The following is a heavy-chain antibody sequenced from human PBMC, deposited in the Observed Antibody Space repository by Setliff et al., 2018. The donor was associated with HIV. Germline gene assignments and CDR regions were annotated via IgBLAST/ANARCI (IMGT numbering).Heavy chain of an antibody. J-gene: IGHJ5*02. CDR3: ARVPSAGVRGRPDLYHWFDP. V-gene: IGHV4-4*08. CDR2: IETTGTV. CDR1: GDSIRSQF. Sequence: LSLTCNLSGDSIRSQFWTWIRQTPGKGLEWTASIETTGTVNYSPSLKSRVSISLDPSRSQFSLTLRSVTAADTAVYYCARVPSAGVRGRPDLYHWFDPWGQGTLVTVSS. D-gene: IGHD3-3*01.